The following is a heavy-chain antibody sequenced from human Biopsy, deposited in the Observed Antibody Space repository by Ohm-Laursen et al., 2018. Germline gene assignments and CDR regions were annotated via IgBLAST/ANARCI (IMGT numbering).Heavy chain of an antibody. J-gene: IGHJ4*02. V-gene: IGHV4-4*07. D-gene: IGHD5-12*01. CDR3: ARLGSGDYFPTFFDF. CDR2: IYPGGST. CDR1: GGDINNYY. Sequence: GTLSLTCNVSGGDINNYYRSWIRQPAGKGLEWIGRIYPGGSTNYNPSLKSRVTMSVDTSKKQLSLRLRSVTAADTAVYYCARLGSGDYFPTFFDFWGQGALVTVSS.